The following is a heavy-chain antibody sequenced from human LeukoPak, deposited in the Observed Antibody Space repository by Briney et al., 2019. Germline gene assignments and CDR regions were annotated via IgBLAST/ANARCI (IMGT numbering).Heavy chain of an antibody. Sequence: HGASVKVSCNASGYTFTGYYMHWVRQAPGQGLEWMGWINPNSGGTNYAQKFQGRVTMTRDTSISTAYMELSRLRSDDTAVYYCARDQWELLSWFDPWGQGTLVTVSS. CDR1: GYTFTGYY. CDR2: INPNSGGT. V-gene: IGHV1-2*02. J-gene: IGHJ5*02. D-gene: IGHD1-26*01. CDR3: ARDQWELLSWFDP.